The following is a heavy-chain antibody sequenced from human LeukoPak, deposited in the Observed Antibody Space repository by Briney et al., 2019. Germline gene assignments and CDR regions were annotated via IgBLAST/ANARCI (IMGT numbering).Heavy chain of an antibody. D-gene: IGHD2-8*02. CDR3: ARGYWFYFDY. CDR2: IYISGST. CDR1: GGSISSGSYY. Sequence: SETLSLTCTVSGGSISSGSYYWSWIRQPAGKGLEWIGRIYISGSTSYNPSLKSRVTISADTSKDQFSLKLSSVTAADTAVYYCARGYWFYFDYWGQGTLVTVSS. V-gene: IGHV4-61*02. J-gene: IGHJ4*02.